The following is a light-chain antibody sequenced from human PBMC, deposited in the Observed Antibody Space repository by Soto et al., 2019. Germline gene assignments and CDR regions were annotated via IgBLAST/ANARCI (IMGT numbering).Light chain of an antibody. J-gene: IGKJ4*01. CDR2: GAS. CDR3: QQYVSSPFT. Sequence: EIVLTQSPGTLSLSPGERATLSCRASQSVSTSLAWYQQKLGQAPRLRIYGASSRASGIPDRFSGSGSGTDFTLTISSLEPEAFAVYYCQQYVSSPFTFGGGTKVEIK. V-gene: IGKV3-20*01. CDR1: QSVSTS.